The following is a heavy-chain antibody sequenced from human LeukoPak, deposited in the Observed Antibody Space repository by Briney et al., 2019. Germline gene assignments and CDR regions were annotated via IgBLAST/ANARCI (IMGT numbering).Heavy chain of an antibody. J-gene: IGHJ4*02. D-gene: IGHD2-2*01. CDR3: ARQTDIVVVPAALDY. CDR2: IYHSGST. Sequence: SETLSLTCAVSGYSISSGYYWGWIRQPPGKGLEWIGSIYHSGSTYYNPSLKSRVTISVDTSKNQFSLKLSSVTAADTAVYYCARQTDIVVVPAALDYWGQGTLVTVSS. V-gene: IGHV4-38-2*01. CDR1: GYSISSGYY.